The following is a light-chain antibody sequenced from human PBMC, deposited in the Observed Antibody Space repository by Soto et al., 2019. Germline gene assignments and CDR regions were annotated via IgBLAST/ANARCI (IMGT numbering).Light chain of an antibody. J-gene: IGLJ2*01. CDR3: FSYTVDSRAVL. CDR1: NSNIESNY. CDR2: KDD. V-gene: IGLV1-47*01. Sequence: QSVLTQTPSASGTPGQRVTISCSGSNSNIESNYVYWYQQFPGTAPKVLIYKDDQRPSGVPDRFSGSKSGASASLAISGLRSEDEADYFCFSYTVDSRAVLFGGGTKLTVL.